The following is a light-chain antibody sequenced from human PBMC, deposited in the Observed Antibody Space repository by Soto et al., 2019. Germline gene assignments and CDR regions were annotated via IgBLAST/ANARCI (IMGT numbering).Light chain of an antibody. CDR2: QAS. CDR3: QQYNSYPWT. Sequence: DIQMTQSPSTLSASVGDRVTITCRASQSIRNWLAWYQQKPGKAPNLLIYQASNLKRGVPSRFSGSRSETEYTLTISSLQPDDFATYYCQQYNSYPWTFGQGTKVEIK. V-gene: IGKV1-5*03. J-gene: IGKJ1*01. CDR1: QSIRNW.